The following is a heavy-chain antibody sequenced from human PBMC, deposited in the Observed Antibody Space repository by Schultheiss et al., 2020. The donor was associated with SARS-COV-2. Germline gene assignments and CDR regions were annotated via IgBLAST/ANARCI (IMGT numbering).Heavy chain of an antibody. D-gene: IGHD3-10*01. CDR3: AGAARVEQLFSVRGGHLDY. J-gene: IGHJ4*02. V-gene: IGHV4-59*01. CDR2: IYYTGIT. Sequence: SETLSLTCVISGSSISGYFWTWIRQPPGKGLEQVGNIYYTGITKYSPSLKSRITISVDTSKKQFSLRLGSVTAADTAVYYCAGAARVEQLFSVRGGHLDYWGRGTQVTVSS. CDR1: GSSISGYF.